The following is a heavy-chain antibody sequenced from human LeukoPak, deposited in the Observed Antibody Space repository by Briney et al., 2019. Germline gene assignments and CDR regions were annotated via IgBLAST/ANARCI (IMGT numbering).Heavy chain of an antibody. J-gene: IGHJ4*02. D-gene: IGHD1-14*01. Sequence: GEPLRISRKGSGYSLTSYWISWVRQMPGKGLEWMGRIHPCDSYTNYSPSFQGHVTISADKSISTAYLQWSSLKASDTAMYYCARLSTTLGPPGEPLQYYFDYWGQGTLVTVSS. V-gene: IGHV5-10-1*01. CDR3: ARLSTTLGPPGEPLQYYFDY. CDR2: IHPCDSYT. CDR1: GYSLTSYW.